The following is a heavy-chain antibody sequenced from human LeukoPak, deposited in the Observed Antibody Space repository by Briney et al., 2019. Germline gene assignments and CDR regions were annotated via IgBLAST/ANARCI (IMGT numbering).Heavy chain of an antibody. J-gene: IGHJ4*02. CDR3: AMDEINYDFWSGYLAALGY. D-gene: IGHD3-3*01. CDR1: GFTFSSYA. CDR2: ISYDGSNK. Sequence: GRSLRLSCAASGFTFSSYAMHWVRQAPGKGLEWVAVISYDGSNKYYADSVKGRFTISRDNSKNTLYLQMNSLRAEDTAVYYCAMDEINYDFWSGYLAALGYWGQGTLVTVSS. V-gene: IGHV3-30*01.